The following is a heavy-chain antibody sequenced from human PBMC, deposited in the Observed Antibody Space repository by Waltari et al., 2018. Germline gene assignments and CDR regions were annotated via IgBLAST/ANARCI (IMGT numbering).Heavy chain of an antibody. V-gene: IGHV3-21*01. CDR1: GFTFSSYT. D-gene: IGHD2-21*02. Sequence: EVQLVESGGGLVKPGGSLRLSGAASGFTFSSYTMNGVRQAPGKGLEWVSYISGTSYYIYHADSVKGRFTTSRDNAKNSLYLQMNSLTAEDTAVYYCARETEEAFDFWGRGTMVTVSS. CDR3: ARETEEAFDF. CDR2: ISGTSYYI. J-gene: IGHJ3*01.